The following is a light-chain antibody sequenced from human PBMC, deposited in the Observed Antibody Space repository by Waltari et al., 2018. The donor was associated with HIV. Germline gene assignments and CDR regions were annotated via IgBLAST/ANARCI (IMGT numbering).Light chain of an antibody. CDR1: SSNIGSNY. CDR2: RSN. V-gene: IGLV1-47*01. Sequence: QSVLTQPPSASGTPGQRVTISCSGSSSNIGSNYVYCYQQLPGTAPKLRIYRSNQWPSGVPDRFSGSKSGTSASLAISGLRSEDEADYYCAAWDDSLSGPVFGGGTKLTVL. J-gene: IGLJ3*02. CDR3: AAWDDSLSGPV.